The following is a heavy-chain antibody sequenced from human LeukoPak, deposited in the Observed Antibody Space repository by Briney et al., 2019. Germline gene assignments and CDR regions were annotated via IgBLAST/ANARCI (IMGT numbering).Heavy chain of an antibody. CDR2: IKQDGSEK. Sequence: GGSLRLSCAASGFTFSSYWMSWVRQAPGKGLEWVANIKQDGSEKYYVDSVKGRFTISRDNAKNTLYLQMNSLRDEDTAVYYCAREMNAGIYYRMDVWGQGTTVTVSS. D-gene: IGHD1-1*01. CDR1: GFTFSSYW. V-gene: IGHV3-7*01. J-gene: IGHJ6*02. CDR3: AREMNAGIYYRMDV.